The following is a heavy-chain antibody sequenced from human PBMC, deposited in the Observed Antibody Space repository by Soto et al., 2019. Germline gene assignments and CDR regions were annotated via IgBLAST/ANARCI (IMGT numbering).Heavy chain of an antibody. J-gene: IGHJ4*02. CDR1: GFTFSSYW. CDR2: INSDESRR. Sequence: GGSLRLSCAASGFTFSSYWMHWVRQAPGTGLVWVSRINSDESRRSYADPVKGRFTISRDNAKNTLYLKMNSLRAEDTAVYYCAKRIGGGCYPFAYWGKDPRVPVS. V-gene: IGHV3-74*01. CDR3: AKRIGGGCYPFAY. D-gene: IGHD1-1*01.